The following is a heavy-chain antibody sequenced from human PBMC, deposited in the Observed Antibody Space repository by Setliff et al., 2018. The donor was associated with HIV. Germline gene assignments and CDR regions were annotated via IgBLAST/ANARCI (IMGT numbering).Heavy chain of an antibody. CDR3: ARQDQYDDSGYYVGFYGMDV. D-gene: IGHD3-22*01. CDR1: GGSISSSSYY. Sequence: SETLSLTCTVSGGSISSSSYYWGWIRQPPGKGLEWIGSIYTTGSTNYNPSLKSRVTISVDTSKNQFSLKLSSVTAADTAVYYCARQDQYDDSGYYVGFYGMDVWGQGTTVTVSS. V-gene: IGHV4-39*01. CDR2: IYTTGST. J-gene: IGHJ6*02.